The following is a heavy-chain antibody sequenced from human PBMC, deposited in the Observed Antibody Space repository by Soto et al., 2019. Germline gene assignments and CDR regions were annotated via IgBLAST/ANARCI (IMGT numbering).Heavy chain of an antibody. CDR1: GFNFSSYA. J-gene: IGHJ4*02. V-gene: IGHV3-30*09. CDR3: TRDRREATTDY. Sequence: GGSLRLSCAASGFNFSSYAMHWVRQAPGSGLEWVAVISYDGRIKYYADSVKGRFAISRDNSKDSLHLQMNSLRREDTAIYYCTRDRREATTDYWGQGALVTVSS. CDR2: ISYDGRIK.